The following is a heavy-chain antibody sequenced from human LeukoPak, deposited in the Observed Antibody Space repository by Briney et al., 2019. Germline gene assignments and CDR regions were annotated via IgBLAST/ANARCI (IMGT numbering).Heavy chain of an antibody. CDR2: ISSRSSYI. D-gene: IGHD2-2*01. CDR3: ARAGVSSTSPIDY. V-gene: IGHV3-21*01. J-gene: IGHJ4*02. CDR1: GFTFTSHN. Sequence: GGSLRLSCAASGFTFTSHNMNWVRQAPGKGLEWVSSISSRSSYIFYADSVKGRFNISRDNAKNSLYLQMNSLRAEDTAVYYCARAGVSSTSPIDYWGRGTLVTVPS.